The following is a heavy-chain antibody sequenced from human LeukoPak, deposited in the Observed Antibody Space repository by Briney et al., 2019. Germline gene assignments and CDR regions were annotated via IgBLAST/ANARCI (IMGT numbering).Heavy chain of an antibody. V-gene: IGHV3-23*01. J-gene: IGHJ4*02. CDR1: GFTFKNYA. CDR3: AKKDLGAAATTTLHFDH. Sequence: GGSLRLSCAASGFTFKNYAMNWVRQAPGKGLEWVSVISGSGGSTHYADSVKGRFTISRDNFKNTLFLQMDSLRAEDTAVYYCAKKDLGAAATTTLHFDHWGQGTLVTVSS. D-gene: IGHD6-13*01. CDR2: ISGSGGST.